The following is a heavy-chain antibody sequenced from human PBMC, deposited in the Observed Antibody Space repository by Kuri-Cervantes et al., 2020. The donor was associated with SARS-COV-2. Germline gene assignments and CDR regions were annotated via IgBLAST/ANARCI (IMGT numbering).Heavy chain of an antibody. Sequence: ESLKISCTVSGVSIGNYYWSWIRQSPGKGLEWLAYIYYSGSTDYNPSLKSRVTMSVDTSKNQFSLNLSSVTAADTAVYYCARRRSGSWFDHWGQRTLVTVSS. CDR3: ARRRSGSWFDH. CDR2: IYYSGST. CDR1: GVSIGNYY. V-gene: IGHV4-59*08. D-gene: IGHD3-3*01. J-gene: IGHJ5*02.